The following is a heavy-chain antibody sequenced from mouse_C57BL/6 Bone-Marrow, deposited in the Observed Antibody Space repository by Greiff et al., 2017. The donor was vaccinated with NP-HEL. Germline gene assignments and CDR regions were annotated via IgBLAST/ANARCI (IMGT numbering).Heavy chain of an antibody. CDR3: AREGGLRRRTYAMDY. D-gene: IGHD2-4*01. CDR1: GFTFSDYY. CDR2: INYDGSST. Sequence: EVQLVESEGGLVQPGSSMKLSCTASGFTFSDYYMAWVRQVPEKGLEWVANINYDGSSTYYLDSLKSRFIMSRDNAKNILYLQMSSLKSEDTATYYCAREGGLRRRTYAMDYWGQGTSVTVSS. V-gene: IGHV5-16*01. J-gene: IGHJ4*01.